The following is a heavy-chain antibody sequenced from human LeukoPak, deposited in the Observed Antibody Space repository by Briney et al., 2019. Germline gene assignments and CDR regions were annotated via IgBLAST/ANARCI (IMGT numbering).Heavy chain of an antibody. J-gene: IGHJ3*02. D-gene: IGHD2-2*02. V-gene: IGHV1-8*03. CDR1: GGTFSSYD. CDR2: MNPNSGNT. Sequence: ASVKVSCKASGGTFSSYDINWVRQATGQGLEWMGWMNPNSGNTGYAQKVQGRVTITRNTSISTAYMELSSLRSEDTAVYYCARPRQPTHPYCSSTSCYSDAFDIWGQGTMVTVSS. CDR3: ARPRQPTHPYCSSTSCYSDAFDI.